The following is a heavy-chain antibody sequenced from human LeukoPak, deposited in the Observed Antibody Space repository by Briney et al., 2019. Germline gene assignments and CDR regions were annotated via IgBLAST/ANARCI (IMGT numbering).Heavy chain of an antibody. CDR3: AKPTSGWYGGYFDY. CDR2: IKQDGSEK. Sequence: GGSLRLSCAASGFTFSSYWMSWVRQAPGKGLEWVANIKQDGSEKYYVDSVKGRFTISRDNAKNSLYLQMNSLRAEDTAVYYCAKPTSGWYGGYFDYWGQGTLVTVSS. V-gene: IGHV3-7*01. CDR1: GFTFSSYW. D-gene: IGHD6-19*01. J-gene: IGHJ4*02.